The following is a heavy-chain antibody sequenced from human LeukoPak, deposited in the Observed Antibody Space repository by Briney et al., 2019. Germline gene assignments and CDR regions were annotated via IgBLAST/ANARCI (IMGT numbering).Heavy chain of an antibody. CDR1: GGTFSSYA. CDR3: ATLMVRGVIPPFDY. D-gene: IGHD3-10*01. Sequence: SVTVSCKASGGTFSSYAISWVRQAPGQGREWMGRIIPILGIANYAQKFQGRVTITADKSTSTAYMELSSLRSEDTAVYYCATLMVRGVIPPFDYWGQGTLVTVSS. J-gene: IGHJ4*02. V-gene: IGHV1-69*04. CDR2: IIPILGIA.